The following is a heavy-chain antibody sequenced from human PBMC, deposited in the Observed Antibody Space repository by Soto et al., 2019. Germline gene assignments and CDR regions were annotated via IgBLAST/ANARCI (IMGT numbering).Heavy chain of an antibody. CDR1: GGSITYYY. V-gene: IGHV4-59*08. D-gene: IGHD3-10*01. CDR3: ARHGFGPLHGLVDV. J-gene: IGHJ6*02. CDR2: INYDGYS. Sequence: QVQLQESGPGLVKPSETLSLTCTVSGGSITYYYCSWFRQPPGKGLEWIGYINYDGYSAYNLSLKRRVTLSMDASKTQFSLMLESVIATDTAVYYCARHGFGPLHGLVDVWGPGTTVIVSS.